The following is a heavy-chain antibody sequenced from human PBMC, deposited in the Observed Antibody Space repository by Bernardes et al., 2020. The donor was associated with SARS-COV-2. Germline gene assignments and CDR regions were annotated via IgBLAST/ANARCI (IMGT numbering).Heavy chain of an antibody. CDR3: ARELTFRYSSRRWFDP. V-gene: IGHV1-2*02. D-gene: IGHD6-13*01. Sequence: ASVKVSCKASGYTFTGYYMHWLRQAPGQGLEWMGWINPNSGGTNYAQKFQGRVTMTRDTSISTAYMELSRLRSDNKAVYCCARELTFRYSSRRWFDPWGKGTLVTVYS. CDR1: GYTFTGYY. CDR2: INPNSGGT. J-gene: IGHJ5*02.